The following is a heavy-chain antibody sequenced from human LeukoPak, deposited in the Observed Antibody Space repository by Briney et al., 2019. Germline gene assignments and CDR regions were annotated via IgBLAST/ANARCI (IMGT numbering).Heavy chain of an antibody. J-gene: IGHJ4*02. CDR2: IKPDGSEK. CDR3: ARDPPNDY. V-gene: IGHV3-7*01. Sequence: GGSLRLSCVAPGLTLSNYWMSWVRQAPGKGLEWVATIKPDGSEKYYVDSVKGRFTISRDNAKRSLYLQMDRLRAEDTAVYYCARDPPNDYWGQGTLVTVSS. CDR1: GLTLSNYW.